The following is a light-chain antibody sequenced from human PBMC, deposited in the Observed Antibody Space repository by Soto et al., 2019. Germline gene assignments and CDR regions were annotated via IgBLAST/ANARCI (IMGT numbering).Light chain of an antibody. Sequence: DIQMTQSPSTLSASVGDRVTITCRASQSISSWLAWYQQKPGKAPKLLIYDASSLESGVPSRFSGSGSGTEFTLTISSLQPDDFATYYCQQYNRYLYTFCQGTKLEIK. J-gene: IGKJ2*01. CDR3: QQYNRYLYT. V-gene: IGKV1-5*01. CDR2: DAS. CDR1: QSISSW.